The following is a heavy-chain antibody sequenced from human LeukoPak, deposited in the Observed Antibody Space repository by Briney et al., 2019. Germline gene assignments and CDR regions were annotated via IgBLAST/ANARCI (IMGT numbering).Heavy chain of an antibody. CDR2: IYHSGST. Sequence: SEARSLTCTVPGASFSTYYWNWIRQPPGKGLEWIGYIYHSGSTNYNPSLQSRVTISVDTSKNQFSLNLNSVTAADTAVYYCARGGAARLHFQNWGQGTLVTVSS. CDR3: ARGGAARLHFQN. V-gene: IGHV4-59*01. D-gene: IGHD6-6*01. J-gene: IGHJ1*01. CDR1: GASFSTYY.